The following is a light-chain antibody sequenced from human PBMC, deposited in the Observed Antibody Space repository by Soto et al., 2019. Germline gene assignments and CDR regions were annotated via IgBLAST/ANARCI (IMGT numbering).Light chain of an antibody. V-gene: IGKV1-5*01. Sequence: DVQNTQSPSPPSSSVGNKSTITCPASQSISSWLAWYQQKPGKVPKLLIYDASSLESGVPSRFSGSGSGTEFTLPISSLQPDDFATYYCQQYNSYSWTFGQGTK. J-gene: IGKJ1*01. CDR1: QSISSW. CDR2: DAS. CDR3: QQYNSYSWT.